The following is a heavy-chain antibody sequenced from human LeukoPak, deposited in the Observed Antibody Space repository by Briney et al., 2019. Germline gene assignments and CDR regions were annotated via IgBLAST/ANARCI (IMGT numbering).Heavy chain of an antibody. Sequence: ASVKVSCKASGYTFTSYYMHWVRQAPGQGLEWMGIINPSGGSTSYAQKFQGRVTMTRDTSTSTVYMELSSLRSEDTAVYYCAKVRRGYNWNANYFDYWGQGTLVTVSS. CDR2: INPSGGST. V-gene: IGHV1-46*01. CDR3: AKVRRGYNWNANYFDY. D-gene: IGHD1-20*01. CDR1: GYTFTSYY. J-gene: IGHJ4*02.